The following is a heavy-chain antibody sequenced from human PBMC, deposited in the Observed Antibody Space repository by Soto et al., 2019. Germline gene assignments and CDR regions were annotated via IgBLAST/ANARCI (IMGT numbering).Heavy chain of an antibody. Sequence: SVKVSCKASGCTFSSYAISWVRQAPGQGLEWMGGIIPIFGTANYAQKFQGRVTITADESTSTAYMELSSLRSEDTAVYYCARSATMDGDAFDIWGQGTMVTVSS. CDR3: ARSATMDGDAFDI. J-gene: IGHJ3*02. D-gene: IGHD2-2*03. CDR2: IIPIFGTA. V-gene: IGHV1-69*13. CDR1: GCTFSSYA.